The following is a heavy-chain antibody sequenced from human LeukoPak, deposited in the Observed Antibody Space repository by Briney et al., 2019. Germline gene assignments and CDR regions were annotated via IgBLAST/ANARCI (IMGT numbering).Heavy chain of an antibody. CDR2: ITGSDGNT. CDR3: AKHSHRHYHYYYMDV. J-gene: IGHJ6*03. Sequence: PGGSLRLSCAASAFTFSNYALTWVRQTPGKGLEWVSSITGSDGNTQYADSVKGRFTISRDNSKNTLYLQMNSLRAEDTAIYFCAKHSHRHYHYYYMDVWGTATTVTVFS. V-gene: IGHV3-23*01. D-gene: IGHD1-26*01. CDR1: AFTFSNYA.